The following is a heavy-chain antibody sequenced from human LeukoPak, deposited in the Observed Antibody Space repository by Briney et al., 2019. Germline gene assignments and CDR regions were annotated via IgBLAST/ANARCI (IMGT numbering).Heavy chain of an antibody. V-gene: IGHV1-2*02. CDR2: MNPKSGAT. J-gene: IGHJ4*02. CDR3: ASGKQLELFDY. Sequence: ASVTVSCKTSGYRFTGYYLHWVRQAPGQGLEWMGWMNPKSGATDYARKFQGRVTITRDTSISTAYMELTRLRSDDTAVYYCASGKQLELFDYWGQGTLVTVPS. CDR1: GYRFTGYY. D-gene: IGHD6-13*01.